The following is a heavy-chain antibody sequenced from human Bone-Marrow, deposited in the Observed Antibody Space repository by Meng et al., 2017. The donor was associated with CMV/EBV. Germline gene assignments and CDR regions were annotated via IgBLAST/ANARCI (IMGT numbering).Heavy chain of an antibody. CDR2: IRYDGSNK. CDR1: GFTFSSYG. J-gene: IGHJ4*02. CDR3: AKDHGRSYYYGSGSYVDY. D-gene: IGHD3-10*01. Sequence: QVQLVESGGGVVQPGGSLRLSWAASGFTFSSYGMHWVRQAPGKGLGWVAFIRYDGSNKYYADSVKGRFTISRDNSKNTLYLQMNSLRAEDTAVYYCAKDHGRSYYYGSGSYVDYCGQGTLSTVSS. V-gene: IGHV3-30*02.